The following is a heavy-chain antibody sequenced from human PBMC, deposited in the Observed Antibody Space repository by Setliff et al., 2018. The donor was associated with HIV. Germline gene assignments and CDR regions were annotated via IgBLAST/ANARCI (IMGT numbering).Heavy chain of an antibody. J-gene: IGHJ5*02. CDR2: IYTSGST. V-gene: IGHV4-61*02. D-gene: IGHD3-22*01. CDR1: GGSISSGSYF. CDR3: ARDGNNYYDSSGYSNWFDP. Sequence: SETLSLTCTVSGGSISSGSYFWTWIRQPAGKGLEWIGRIYTSGSTNYNPSLKSRVTISIDTSKNQFSLKLSSVTAADTAVYYCARDGNNYYDSSGYSNWFDPWGQGTLVTVSS.